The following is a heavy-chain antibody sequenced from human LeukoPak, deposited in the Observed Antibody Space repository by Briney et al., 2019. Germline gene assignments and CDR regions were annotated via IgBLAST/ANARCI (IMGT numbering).Heavy chain of an antibody. CDR3: ATQSTAPDY. CDR2: IKQDGSDK. Sequence: GGSLRLSCAASVYTFSSYWMICVRQAPGKGLEWVANIKQDGSDKYYVDSVRGRFTIYRHNAKHALYVQMNSQRAEDAAVYYCATQSTAPDYWGQGTLLGASS. CDR1: VYTFSSYW. V-gene: IGHV3-7*01. J-gene: IGHJ4*02. D-gene: IGHD2-2*01.